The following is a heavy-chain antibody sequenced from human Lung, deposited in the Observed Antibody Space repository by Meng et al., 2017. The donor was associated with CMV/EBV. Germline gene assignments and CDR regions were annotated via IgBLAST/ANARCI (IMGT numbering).Heavy chain of an antibody. D-gene: IGHD1-26*01. J-gene: IGHJ3*01. V-gene: IGHV4-39*07. Sequence: SETLSLXCTVSGGSISSRTYYWAWLRQPPGKGLDWIGSVYYSGRPHYNPSLKSRVTISVDTSKNQFSLTLRSVTAADTAVYYCARDAPGRSGDAFSLWGQGTXVNV. CDR2: VYYSGRP. CDR1: GGSISSRTYY. CDR3: ARDAPGRSGDAFSL.